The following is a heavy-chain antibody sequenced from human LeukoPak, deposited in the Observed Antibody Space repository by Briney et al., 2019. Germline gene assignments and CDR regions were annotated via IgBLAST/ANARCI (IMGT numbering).Heavy chain of an antibody. CDR2: ISGSGGST. CDR1: GFTFSSYA. CDR3: ATLWFGELLYGPSEYFQH. V-gene: IGHV3-23*01. D-gene: IGHD3-10*01. Sequence: PGGSLRLSCAASGFTFSSYAMSWVRQAPGKGLEWVSAISGSGGSTYYADSVKGRFTISRDNSKNTLYLQMNSLRAEDTAVYYCATLWFGELLYGPSEYFQHWGQGTLVTVSS. J-gene: IGHJ1*01.